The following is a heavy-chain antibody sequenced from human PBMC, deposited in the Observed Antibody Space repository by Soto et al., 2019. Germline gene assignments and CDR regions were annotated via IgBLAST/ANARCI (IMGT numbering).Heavy chain of an antibody. D-gene: IGHD6-19*01. CDR1: GGTFSSYA. V-gene: IGHV1-69*01. Sequence: QVQLVQSGADVKKPGSSVKVSCKVSGGTFSSYAINWVRQAPGQGLEWMGGIIPIFGTANYAQKFQDRVTISADGATSTAYVEVSSLRSEDTAMYYCARDVEVAGTKPWFDSWGQGTLVTVSS. CDR2: IIPIFGTA. CDR3: ARDVEVAGTKPWFDS. J-gene: IGHJ5*01.